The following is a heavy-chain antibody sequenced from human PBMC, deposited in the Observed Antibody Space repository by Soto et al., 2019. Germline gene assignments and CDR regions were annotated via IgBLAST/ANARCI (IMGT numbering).Heavy chain of an antibody. D-gene: IGHD3-3*01. V-gene: IGHV4-4*02. CDR1: GDSLSSSKW. Sequence: PSETLSLPCAVSGDSLSSSKWWSWFRQPPVKGLEWLGVFYHSGRANYNPSLKTRVTITVYKSKQHFSLKLRSVTAADTAVYYCARGGRSTIFGVVIPRVYLDYWGQGTLVTVSS. CDR2: FYHSGRA. J-gene: IGHJ4*02. CDR3: ARGGRSTIFGVVIPRVYLDY.